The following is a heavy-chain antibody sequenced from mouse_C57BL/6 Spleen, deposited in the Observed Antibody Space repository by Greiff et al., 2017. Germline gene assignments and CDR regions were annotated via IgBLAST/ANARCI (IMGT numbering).Heavy chain of an antibody. CDR2: INPYNGDT. D-gene: IGHD1-1*01. V-gene: IGHV1-20*01. Sequence: VQLQQSGPELVKPGDSVKISCKASGYSFTGYFMNWVMQSHGKSLEWIGRINPYNGDTFYNQKFKGKATLTVDKSSSTAHMELRSLTSEDSAVYDCARNFPITTVVAKDAMDYWGQGTSVTVSS. CDR3: ARNFPITTVVAKDAMDY. J-gene: IGHJ4*01. CDR1: GYSFTGYF.